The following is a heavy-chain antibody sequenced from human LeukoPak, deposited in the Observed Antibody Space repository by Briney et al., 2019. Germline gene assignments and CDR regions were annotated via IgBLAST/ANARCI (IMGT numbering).Heavy chain of an antibody. V-gene: IGHV3-64D*09. CDR2: ISSSGGST. J-gene: IGHJ4*02. D-gene: IGHD1-26*01. CDR1: GFTFDDYG. CDR3: VKERSGGFFDY. Sequence: PGGSLRLSCAASGFTFDDYGMSWVRQAPGKGLEYVSAISSSGGSTYYADLVKGRFTISRDNSKNTLFLQMSSLRPEDTAVYFCVKERSGGFFDYWGQGTLVTVSS.